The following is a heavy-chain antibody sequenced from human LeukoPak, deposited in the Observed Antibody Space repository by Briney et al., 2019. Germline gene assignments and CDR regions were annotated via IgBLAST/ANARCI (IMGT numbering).Heavy chain of an antibody. CDR1: GFTFSSYW. CDR2: ISGSGGST. D-gene: IGHD6-13*01. Sequence: GSLRLSCAASGFTFSSYWMHWVRQVPGKGLEWVSAISGSGGSTYYADSVKGRFTISRDNSKNTLYLQMNSLRAEDTAVYYCAKQDSIAAALGNLDYWGQGTLVTVSS. CDR3: AKQDSIAAALGNLDY. V-gene: IGHV3-23*01. J-gene: IGHJ4*02.